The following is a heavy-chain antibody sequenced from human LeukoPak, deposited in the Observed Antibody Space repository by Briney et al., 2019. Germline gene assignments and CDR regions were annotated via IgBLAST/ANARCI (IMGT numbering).Heavy chain of an antibody. J-gene: IGHJ6*03. CDR2: INPNSGGT. V-gene: IGHV1-2*02. Sequence: ASVKVSCKASGYTFTGYYMHWVRQAPGQGLEWRGWINPNSGGTNYAQKFQGRVTMTRDTSISTAYMELSRLRSDDTAVYYCARLAGDLGDVLLWFGETPYYYYYYMDVWGKGTTVTISS. CDR1: GYTFTGYY. D-gene: IGHD3-10*01. CDR3: ARLAGDLGDVLLWFGETPYYYYYYMDV.